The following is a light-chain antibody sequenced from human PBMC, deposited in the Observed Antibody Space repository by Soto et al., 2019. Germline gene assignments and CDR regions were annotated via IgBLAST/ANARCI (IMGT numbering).Light chain of an antibody. J-gene: IGKJ3*01. CDR2: DAS. CDR1: QSFSSY. Sequence: EIVLTQSPATLSLSPGERATLSCRASQSFSSYLSWYQQKPGQAPRLLIYDASNRATGISARFSGSGSGTDFTLTISSLEPEDFAVYYCQQRSNWPPLFTFGPGTKVDIK. CDR3: QQRSNWPPLFT. V-gene: IGKV3-11*01.